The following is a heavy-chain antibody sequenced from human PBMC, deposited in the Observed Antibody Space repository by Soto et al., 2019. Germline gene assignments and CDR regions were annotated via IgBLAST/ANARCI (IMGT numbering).Heavy chain of an antibody. D-gene: IGHD3-3*01. V-gene: IGHV3-30-3*01. CDR1: GFTFSSYA. CDR3: ASDFTILPTGMDL. Sequence: GGSLRLSCAASGFTFSSYAMHWVRQAPGKGLEWVAVISDDGSNKYYADSVKGRFTISRDNSKNTLYLQMNSLRAEDTAVYYCASDFTILPTGMDLWGQGTTVTVSS. CDR2: ISDDGSNK. J-gene: IGHJ6*02.